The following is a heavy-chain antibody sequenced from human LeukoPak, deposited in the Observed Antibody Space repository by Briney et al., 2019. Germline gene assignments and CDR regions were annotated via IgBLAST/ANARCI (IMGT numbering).Heavy chain of an antibody. Sequence: ASVKVSCKASGYTFTSHFMHWVRQAPGQGLEWMGWINPNSGGTNYAQNFQGRVTMTRDTSISTAYMELSRLTSDDTAVYYCARDHCSSIACYQGAIDYWGQGTLVTVSS. V-gene: IGHV1-2*02. CDR1: GYTFTSHF. CDR2: INPNSGGT. J-gene: IGHJ4*02. D-gene: IGHD2-2*01. CDR3: ARDHCSSIACYQGAIDY.